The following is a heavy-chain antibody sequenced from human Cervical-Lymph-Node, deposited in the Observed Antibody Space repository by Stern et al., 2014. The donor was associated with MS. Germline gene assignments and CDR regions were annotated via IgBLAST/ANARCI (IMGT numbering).Heavy chain of an antibody. CDR2: ISWNSNNR. D-gene: IGHD3-16*02. J-gene: IGHJ4*02. Sequence: EVQLVESGGGSVQPGRSLRLSCAASGFTFDDCAMHWVRQAPGKGLEWVSGISWNSNNRGYADSVSGRFTISRDNAKNSLYLQMNGLRPEDTALYYCAKDISERHYYFDSWGEGTLVTVSS. CDR1: GFTFDDCA. V-gene: IGHV3-9*01. CDR3: AKDISERHYYFDS.